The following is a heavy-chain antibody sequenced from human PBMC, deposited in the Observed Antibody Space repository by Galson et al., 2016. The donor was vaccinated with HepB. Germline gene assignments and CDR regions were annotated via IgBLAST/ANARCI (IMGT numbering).Heavy chain of an antibody. J-gene: IGHJ5*01. CDR1: GFTFSRYW. CDR3: AKDSGYYRFDS. CDR2: IKEDGSAQ. Sequence: SLRLSCAASGFTFSRYWMTWVRQAPGKGLEWVANIKEDGSAQYYVDSVKGRFTISRDNAKNSLYLQMNRLRDEDTAVYFCAKDSGYYRFDSWGQGTLVTVSS. V-gene: IGHV3-7*01. D-gene: IGHD3-22*01.